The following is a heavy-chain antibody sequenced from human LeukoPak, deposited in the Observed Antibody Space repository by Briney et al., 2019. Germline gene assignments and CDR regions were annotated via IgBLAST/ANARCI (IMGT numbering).Heavy chain of an antibody. CDR3: AELGITMIGGV. CDR2: ISSSGSTI. Sequence: GGSLRLSCVASGFTFRKYGMHWVRQAPGKGLEWLSYISSSGSTIYYADSVKGRFTISRDNAKNSLYLQMNSLRAEDTAVYYCAELGITMIGGVWGKGTTVTISS. D-gene: IGHD3-10*02. V-gene: IGHV3-48*03. CDR1: GFTFRKYG. J-gene: IGHJ6*04.